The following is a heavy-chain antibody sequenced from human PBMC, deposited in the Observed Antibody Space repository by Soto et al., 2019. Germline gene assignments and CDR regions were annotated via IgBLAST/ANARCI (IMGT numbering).Heavy chain of an antibody. CDR1: GFTFDDYA. CDR3: AKDQGYSTSYYEYVDL. J-gene: IGHJ2*01. V-gene: IGHV3-9*01. Sequence: EVQLVESGGGLVQPGRSLRLSCAASGFTFDDYAMHWVRQPPGKGLEWVSGITWNSGIIGYADSVKGRFTISRDNAKNSVYLQMNSLRPEDTALYYCAKDQGYSTSYYEYVDLWGRGTLVTVSS. D-gene: IGHD6-13*01. CDR2: ITWNSGII.